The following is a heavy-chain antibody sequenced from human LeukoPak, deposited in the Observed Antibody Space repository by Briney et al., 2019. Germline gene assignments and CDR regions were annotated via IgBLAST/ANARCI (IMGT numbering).Heavy chain of an antibody. V-gene: IGHV3-23*01. CDR1: GFTFNSYV. CDR2: MSGSGGST. Sequence: QTGGSLRLSCAASGFTFNSYVMSWVRQAPGKGLEWVSAMSGSGGSTYYADSVRGRFTISRDNSKNTLYLQMNSLRVEDTAIYYCAKDGGIAARLVDNWGQGTLVTVSS. CDR3: AKDGGIAARLVDN. J-gene: IGHJ4*02. D-gene: IGHD6-6*01.